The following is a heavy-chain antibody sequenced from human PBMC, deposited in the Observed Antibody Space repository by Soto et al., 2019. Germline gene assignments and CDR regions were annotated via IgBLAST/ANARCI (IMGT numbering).Heavy chain of an antibody. CDR2: IYYRGST. CDR1: GGSISSYY. D-gene: IGHD3-9*01. Sequence: SETLSLTCTVSGGSISSYYWGWIRQPPGKGLEWIGYIYYRGSTKYNPSLKSRVTISIDTSKNQCSLKVTSVTAADTAVYYCARNTGHYDILTGYYYFDYWGQGTLVTVSS. J-gene: IGHJ4*02. CDR3: ARNTGHYDILTGYYYFDY. V-gene: IGHV4-59*01.